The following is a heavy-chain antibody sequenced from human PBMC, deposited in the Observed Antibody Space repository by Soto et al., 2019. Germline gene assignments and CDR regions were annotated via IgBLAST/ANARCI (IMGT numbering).Heavy chain of an antibody. CDR3: ARDPGQQLVPGNWFDP. CDR2: ISYDGSNK. Sequence: QVQLVESGGGVVQPGRSLRLSCAASGFTFSSYAMHWVRQAPGKGLEWVAVISYDGSNKYYADSVKGRFTISRDNSKNTLYLQMNSLRAEDTAVYYCARDPGQQLVPGNWFDPWGQGTLVTVSS. J-gene: IGHJ5*02. D-gene: IGHD6-13*01. CDR1: GFTFSSYA. V-gene: IGHV3-30-3*01.